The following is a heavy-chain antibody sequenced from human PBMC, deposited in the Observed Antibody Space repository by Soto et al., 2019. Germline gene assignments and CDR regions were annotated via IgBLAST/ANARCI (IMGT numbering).Heavy chain of an antibody. CDR2: FSASGGVT. D-gene: IGHD1-1*01. CDR1: GLTFSSSS. CDR3: AHEGATLSKRPFDY. V-gene: IGHV3-23*01. Sequence: EVQLLESGGGLVQPGGSLRLSCAASGLTFSSSSMSWVRQAPGKGLEWASGFSASGGVTYYADSVKGRFTISRDTSKNTLYLQMDSLRAEDTAVYFCAHEGATLSKRPFDYWGQGTLVTVSS. J-gene: IGHJ4*02.